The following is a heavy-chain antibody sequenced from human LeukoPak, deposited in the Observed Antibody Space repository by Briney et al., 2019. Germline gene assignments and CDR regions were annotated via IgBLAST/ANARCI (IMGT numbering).Heavy chain of an antibody. Sequence: SQTLSLTCTVSGDSISSVNYYWSWIRQPAGKGLEWIGRIYTSGSTNYNPSLKSRVTISVDTSKNQFSLQLTSVTAADTAVYYCARDDFWSGYQDYWGQGALVTVSS. D-gene: IGHD3-3*01. J-gene: IGHJ4*02. V-gene: IGHV4-61*02. CDR1: GDSISSVNYY. CDR3: ARDDFWSGYQDY. CDR2: IYTSGST.